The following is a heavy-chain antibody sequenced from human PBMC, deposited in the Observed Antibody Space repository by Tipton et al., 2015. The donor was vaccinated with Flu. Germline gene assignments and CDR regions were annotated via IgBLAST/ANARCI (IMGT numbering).Heavy chain of an antibody. D-gene: IGHD3-22*01. CDR1: GDSITSGNYY. V-gene: IGHV4-61*02. Sequence: TLSLTCTVSGDSITSGNYYWTWIRQSAGKGLEWIGRVSSSGSTRYNPSLKGRATISLDMSRNQFSLKLISVTAADTAVYYCTRWSIYYDSRGFEYYRFGPWGQGSLVSVSS. CDR3: TRWSIYYDSRGFEYYRFGP. J-gene: IGHJ5*02. CDR2: VSSSGST.